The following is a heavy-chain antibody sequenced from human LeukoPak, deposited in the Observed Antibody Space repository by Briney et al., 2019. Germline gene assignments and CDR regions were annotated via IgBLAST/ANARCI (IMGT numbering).Heavy chain of an antibody. Sequence: PGGSLRLPCAASGFTFSTYSMNWVRQAPGKGLEWISYISSSSDTTLYANSVKGRFTISRDNAKNSLYLQMNRLGAEDTAVFYCARHYCTTTTCSSGAFDYWGQGTLVTVSS. CDR1: GFTFSTYS. J-gene: IGHJ4*02. D-gene: IGHD2-2*01. V-gene: IGHV3-48*04. CDR2: ISSSSDTT. CDR3: ARHYCTTTTCSSGAFDY.